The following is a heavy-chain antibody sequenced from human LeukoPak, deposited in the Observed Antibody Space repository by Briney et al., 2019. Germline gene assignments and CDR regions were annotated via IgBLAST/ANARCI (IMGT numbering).Heavy chain of an antibody. D-gene: IGHD6-6*01. Sequence: SGPTLVNPTQTLTLTCTFSGFSLSTSGMRVSWIRQPPGKALEWLARIDWDDDKFYSTSLKTRLTISKDISKNQVVLTMTNMDPVDTATYYCAWTEYSSSSYWFDPWGQGTLVTVSS. CDR3: AWTEYSSSSYWFDP. CDR2: IDWDDDK. CDR1: GFSLSTSGMR. V-gene: IGHV2-70*04. J-gene: IGHJ5*02.